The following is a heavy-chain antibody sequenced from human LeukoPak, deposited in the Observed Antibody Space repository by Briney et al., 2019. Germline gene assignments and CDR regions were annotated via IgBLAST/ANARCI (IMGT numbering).Heavy chain of an antibody. CDR2: IDWDDDK. V-gene: IGHV2-70*11. CDR1: GFSPSTSEMC. CDR3: ARSPPTYYYDSSGYHLFDP. Sequence: SGPALVKPTQTLTLTCTFSGFSPSTSEMCVSWIRQPPGKALEWLARIDWDDDKYYSTSLKTRLTISKDTSKNQVVLTMTNMDPVDTATYYCARSPPTYYYDSSGYHLFDPWGQGTLVTVSS. D-gene: IGHD3-22*01. J-gene: IGHJ5*02.